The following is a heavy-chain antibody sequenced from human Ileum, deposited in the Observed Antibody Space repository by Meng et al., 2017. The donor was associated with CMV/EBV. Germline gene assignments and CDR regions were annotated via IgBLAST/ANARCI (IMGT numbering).Heavy chain of an antibody. D-gene: IGHD3-3*01. CDR1: GYTFTSYD. CDR3: AREYKGDDFWSGFTAGWFDP. Sequence: ASVKVSCKASGYTFTSYDINWVRQATGQGLEWMGWMNPNSGNTGYAQKFQGRVTMTRNTSISTAYMELSSLRSEDTAVYYCAREYKGDDFWSGFTAGWFDPWGQGTLVTVSS. V-gene: IGHV1-8*01. CDR2: MNPNSGNT. J-gene: IGHJ5*02.